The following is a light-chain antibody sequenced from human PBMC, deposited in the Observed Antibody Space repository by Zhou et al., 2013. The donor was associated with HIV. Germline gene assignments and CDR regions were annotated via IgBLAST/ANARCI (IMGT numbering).Light chain of an antibody. J-gene: IGKJ1*01. CDR1: QSISIY. V-gene: IGKV1-39*01. CDR2: GAT. CDR3: QQSYTNA. Sequence: DIQMTQSPSSLSASVGDRVTITCRASQSISIYLNWYQQKPGKAPNLLIYGATTLQSGVPSRFSGSGYGTEFTLTISSLQPEDYATYYCQQSYTNAFGQGTKVEVK.